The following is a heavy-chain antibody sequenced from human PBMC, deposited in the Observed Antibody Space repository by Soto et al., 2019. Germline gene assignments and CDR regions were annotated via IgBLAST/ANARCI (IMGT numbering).Heavy chain of an antibody. D-gene: IGHD1-26*01. V-gene: IGHV3-23*01. CDR3: AKDLGIVGATYFDY. Sequence: GGSLRLSCAASGFTFSSYAMSWVRQAPGKGLEWVSAISGSGGSTYYADSVKDRFTISRDNSKNTLYLQMNSLRAEDTAVYYCAKDLGIVGATYFDYWGQGTLVTVSS. CDR1: GFTFSSYA. J-gene: IGHJ4*02. CDR2: ISGSGGST.